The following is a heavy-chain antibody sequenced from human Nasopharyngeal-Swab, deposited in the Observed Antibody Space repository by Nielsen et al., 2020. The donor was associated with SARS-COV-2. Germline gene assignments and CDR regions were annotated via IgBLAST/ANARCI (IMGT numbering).Heavy chain of an antibody. J-gene: IGHJ4*02. CDR3: AKEGTISCFDY. D-gene: IGHD4/OR15-4a*01. CDR2: ISGSGGST. CDR1: GFTFSSYA. V-gene: IGHV3-23*01. Sequence: GESLKISCAASGFTFSSYAMSWVRQAPGKGLEWVSAISGSGGSTYYADSVKGRFTISSDNSKNTLYLQMNSLRAEDTAVYYCAKEGTISCFDYWGQGTLVTVSS.